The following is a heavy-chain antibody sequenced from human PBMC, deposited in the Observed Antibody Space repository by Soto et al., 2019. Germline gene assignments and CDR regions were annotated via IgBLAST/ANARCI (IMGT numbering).Heavy chain of an antibody. Sequence: EVQLAESGGGLAQPGASLRLSCAASGFTFSSYWMHWVRQAPAKRLVWVSRINKDGSNTNYADSVKGRFTTSRDNAKNTVDLKMNSLRAGDTAGYYCASDPSGGYRFEVWGQGTMVTVSS. D-gene: IGHD3-22*01. V-gene: IGHV3-74*01. J-gene: IGHJ3*01. CDR2: INKDGSNT. CDR3: ASDPSGGYRFEV. CDR1: GFTFSSYW.